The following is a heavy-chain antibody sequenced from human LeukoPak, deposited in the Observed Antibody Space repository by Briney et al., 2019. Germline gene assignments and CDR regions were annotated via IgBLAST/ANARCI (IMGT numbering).Heavy chain of an antibody. D-gene: IGHD2-15*01. Sequence: GGSLRLSCVASGFTFSSYGMSWVRQAPGKGLEWVSGISGGAVSTNYADSVKGRFTISRDNSKNTLYLQTNSLRAEDTAVYYCAKSGRYCSGGSCYQEASLDYWGQGTLVTVSS. CDR1: GFTFSSYG. J-gene: IGHJ4*02. V-gene: IGHV3-23*01. CDR2: ISGGAVST. CDR3: AKSGRYCSGGSCYQEASLDY.